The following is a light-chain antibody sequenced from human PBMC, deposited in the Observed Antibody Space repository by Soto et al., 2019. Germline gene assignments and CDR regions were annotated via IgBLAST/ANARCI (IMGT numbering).Light chain of an antibody. CDR3: QQRSSWPPIT. CDR1: QSISSY. CDR2: AAS. V-gene: IGKV3-11*01. J-gene: IGKJ5*01. Sequence: EIVFAQSPSTLSLSPAERSTLSCRASQSISSYFAWYHQKPGQAPPLLLYAASNRATGIPARFSGSGSGTDFTLPISSLEPEDFAVYYCQQRSSWPPITFGQGTRLEIK.